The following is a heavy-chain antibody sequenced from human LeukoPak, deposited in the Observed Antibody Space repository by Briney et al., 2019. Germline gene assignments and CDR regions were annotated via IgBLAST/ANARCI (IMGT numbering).Heavy chain of an antibody. CDR3: ARVTNYYDSSGYPDY. D-gene: IGHD3-22*01. V-gene: IGHV1-18*01. J-gene: IGHJ4*02. CDR2: IGAYNGNT. Sequence: ASVKVSCKASGYTFTSYGISWVRQAPGQGLEWMGWIGAYNGNTNYAQKLQGRVTMTTDTSTSTAYMELRSLRSDDTAVYYCARVTNYYDSSGYPDYWGQGTLVTVSS. CDR1: GYTFTSYG.